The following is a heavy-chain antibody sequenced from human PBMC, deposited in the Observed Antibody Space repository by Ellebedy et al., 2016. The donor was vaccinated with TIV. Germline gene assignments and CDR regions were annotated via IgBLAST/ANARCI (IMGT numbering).Heavy chain of an antibody. CDR3: ASGANSLAGMDV. CDR2: INPSGGVT. J-gene: IGHJ6*02. Sequence: ASVKVSCKASGYTLTSYYVHWVRQAPGQGLEWMGIINPSGGVTKYAQMFQGRATMIRDTSTSTVYMDLSSLRSEDTAVYYCASGANSLAGMDVWGQGTPVTVSS. D-gene: IGHD1-26*01. V-gene: IGHV1-46*01. CDR1: GYTLTSYY.